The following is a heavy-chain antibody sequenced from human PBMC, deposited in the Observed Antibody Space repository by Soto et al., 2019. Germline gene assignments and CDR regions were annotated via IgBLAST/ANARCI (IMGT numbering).Heavy chain of an antibody. CDR1: GYTFTSYG. J-gene: IGHJ4*02. Sequence: ASVKVSCKASGYTFTSYGISWVRQAPGQGLDWMGWISAKNGNTNYAQKLQGRVTMTTDTSTSTAYMELRSLRSDDTAVYYCARDPRPHYYYDSSGYDFDYWGQGTLVTVSS. CDR3: ARDPRPHYYYDSSGYDFDY. CDR2: ISAKNGNT. D-gene: IGHD3-22*01. V-gene: IGHV1-18*01.